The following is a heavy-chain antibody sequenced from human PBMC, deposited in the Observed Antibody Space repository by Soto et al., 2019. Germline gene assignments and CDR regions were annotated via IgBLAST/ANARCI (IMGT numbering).Heavy chain of an antibody. J-gene: IGHJ5*02. D-gene: IGHD3-9*01. CDR1: GFTFSSYA. CDR3: AREGDYDILTGYPRGFDP. CDR2: ISGSGGST. V-gene: IGHV3-23*01. Sequence: GGSLRLSCAASGFTFSSYAMSWVRQAPGKGLEWVSAISGSGGSTYYADSVKGRFTISRDNSKNTLYLQMNSLRAEDTAVYYCAREGDYDILTGYPRGFDPWGQGTLVTVSS.